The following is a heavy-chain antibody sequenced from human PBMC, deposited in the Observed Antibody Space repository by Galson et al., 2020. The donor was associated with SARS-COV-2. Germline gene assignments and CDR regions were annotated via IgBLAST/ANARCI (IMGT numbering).Heavy chain of an antibody. CDR3: ARAHYRVLEWLPPALDY. V-gene: IGHV3-21*01. CDR1: GFTFTTYN. CDR2: VTGSGSYI. Sequence: GGSLRLSCAASGFTFTTYNMHWVRQAPGKGLEWISSVTGSGSYIQYADSVKGRLTISRDNAKNSIYLQMNSLRVEDTAVYYCARAHYRVLEWLPPALDYWGQGTLVTVSS. J-gene: IGHJ4*02. D-gene: IGHD3-3*01.